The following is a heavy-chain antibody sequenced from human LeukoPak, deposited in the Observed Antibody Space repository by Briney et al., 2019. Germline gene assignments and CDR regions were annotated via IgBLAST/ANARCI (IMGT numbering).Heavy chain of an antibody. Sequence: PSAGSLRLSCAASGFTFSSNWMSWVRQAPGKGLGWVANIKKDGSEKYYVDSVKGRFTISTGNSKNSLYLQMHSLIAEDTAVYYCAREGSYDFWSSYYYYFYMDVWGKGTTVTVSS. CDR1: GFTFSSNW. CDR2: IKKDGSEK. D-gene: IGHD3-3*01. V-gene: IGHV3-7*01. CDR3: AREGSYDFWSSYYYYFYMDV. J-gene: IGHJ6*03.